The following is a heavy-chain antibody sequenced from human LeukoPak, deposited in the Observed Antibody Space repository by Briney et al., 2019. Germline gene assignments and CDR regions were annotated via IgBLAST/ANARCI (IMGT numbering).Heavy chain of an antibody. CDR3: AKVERGGYYYYYYGMDV. Sequence: GGSLRLSCAASGFTFSNYAVTWVRQAPGKGLEWVSAISGSGDSTYYADSVKGRFTISRDNSKKTLYLQMNSLRAEDTAVYYCAKVERGGYYYYYYGMDVWGQGTTVTVSS. V-gene: IGHV3-23*01. D-gene: IGHD1-1*01. J-gene: IGHJ6*02. CDR2: ISGSGDST. CDR1: GFTFSNYA.